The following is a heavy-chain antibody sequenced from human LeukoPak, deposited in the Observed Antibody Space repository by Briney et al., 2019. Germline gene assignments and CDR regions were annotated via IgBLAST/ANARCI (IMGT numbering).Heavy chain of an antibody. CDR3: ARAKGYCSSTSCQGLYYYYYGMDV. J-gene: IGHJ6*02. V-gene: IGHV4-59*01. D-gene: IGHD2-2*01. CDR1: GGSISSYY. CDR2: IYYSGST. Sequence: PSETLSLTCTVSGGSISSYYWSWIRQPPGKGLEWIGYIYYSGSTNYNPSLKSRVTISVDTSKNQFSLKLSSVTAADTAVYYCARAKGYCSSTSCQGLYYYYYGMDVWGQGTTVTVSS.